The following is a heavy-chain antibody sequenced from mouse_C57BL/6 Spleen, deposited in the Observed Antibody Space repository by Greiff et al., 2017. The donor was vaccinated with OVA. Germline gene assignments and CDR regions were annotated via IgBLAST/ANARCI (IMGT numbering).Heavy chain of an antibody. CDR3: AREGETGTDYFDY. D-gene: IGHD3-3*01. Sequence: VQLQQPGTELVKPGASVKLSCKASGYTFTSYWMHWVKQRPGQGLEWIGNINPSNGGTNYNEKFKSKATLTVDKSSSTAYMQLSSLTSEDSAVYYCAREGETGTDYFDYWGQGTTLTVSS. J-gene: IGHJ2*01. V-gene: IGHV1-53*01. CDR2: INPSNGGT. CDR1: GYTFTSYW.